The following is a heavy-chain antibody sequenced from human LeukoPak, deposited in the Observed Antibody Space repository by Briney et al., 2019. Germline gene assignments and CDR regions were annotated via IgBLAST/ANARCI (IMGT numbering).Heavy chain of an antibody. J-gene: IGHJ4*02. V-gene: IGHV3-48*01. CDR1: GFTFSNYN. CDR2: ISSSSSTI. D-gene: IGHD1-26*01. CDR3: ARDKVVGPSNFDY. Sequence: GGSLRLSCAASGFTFSNYNMNWVRQAPGKGLEWVSYISSSSSTIYYADSVKGRFTISRDNAKNSLYLQMNSLRAEDTAVYYCARDKVVGPSNFDYWGQGTLVTVSS.